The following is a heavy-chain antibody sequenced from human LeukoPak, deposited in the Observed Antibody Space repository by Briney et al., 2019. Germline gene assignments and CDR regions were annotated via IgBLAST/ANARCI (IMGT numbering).Heavy chain of an antibody. D-gene: IGHD3-10*01. CDR3: AKDMSDLWFGARSAFDI. CDR2: ISWNSGSI. J-gene: IGHJ3*02. CDR1: GFTFDDYA. V-gene: IGHV3-9*03. Sequence: GGSLRLSCAASGFTFDDYAMHWVRQAPGKGLEWVSGISWNSGSIGYADSVKGRFTISRDNAKNSLYLQMNSLRAEDMALYYCAKDMSDLWFGARSAFDIWGQGTMVTVSS.